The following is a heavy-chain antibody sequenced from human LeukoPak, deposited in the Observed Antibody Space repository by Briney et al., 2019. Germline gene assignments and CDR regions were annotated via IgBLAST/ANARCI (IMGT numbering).Heavy chain of an antibody. V-gene: IGHV1-69*13. CDR1: GGTFSSYA. J-gene: IGHJ3*02. D-gene: IGHD6-19*01. Sequence: ASVKVSCKASGGTFSSYAISWVRQAPGQGLEWMGGIIPIFGTANYAQKFQGRVTITADESTSTAYMELSSLRSEDTAVYYCARDGSSGWYRGGDAFDIWGQGTMVTVSS. CDR2: IIPIFGTA. CDR3: ARDGSSGWYRGGDAFDI.